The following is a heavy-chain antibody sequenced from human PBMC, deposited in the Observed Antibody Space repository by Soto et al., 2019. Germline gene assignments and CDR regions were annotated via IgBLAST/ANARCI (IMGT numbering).Heavy chain of an antibody. Sequence: PXVSLRLSCAASGFRFSAYGMSWVRRAPGKGLEWVANIHGDGGKIYYVDSVKGRFTISRDNAKRSLYLQMNSLRAEDTAVYYCARDFYGGYTYGPGDYWGQRALVTVSS. D-gene: IGHD5-18*01. J-gene: IGHJ4*02. CDR1: GFRFSAYG. V-gene: IGHV3-7*01. CDR3: ARDFYGGYTYGPGDY. CDR2: IHGDGGKI.